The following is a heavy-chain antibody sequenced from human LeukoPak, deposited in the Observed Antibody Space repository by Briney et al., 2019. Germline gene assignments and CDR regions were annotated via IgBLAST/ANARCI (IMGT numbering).Heavy chain of an antibody. CDR2: TYYKSKWYN. CDR1: VDSVSSNSAA. Sequence: SQTLSLTCAISVDSVSSNSAAWNWIRQSPSRGLEWLGRTYYKSKWYNDYAVSVESRITINPDTSKNQFSLKLNSVTPEDTAVYYCARDSSSWYDMWYYYMDVWGKGTTVTISS. D-gene: IGHD6-13*01. J-gene: IGHJ6*03. V-gene: IGHV6-1*01. CDR3: ARDSSSWYDMWYYYMDV.